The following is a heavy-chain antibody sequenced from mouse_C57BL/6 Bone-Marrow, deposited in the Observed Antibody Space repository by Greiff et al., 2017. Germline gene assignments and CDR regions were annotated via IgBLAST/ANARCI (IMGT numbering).Heavy chain of an antibody. J-gene: IGHJ3*01. CDR1: GYTFTSYW. V-gene: IGHV1-55*01. Sequence: QVQLQQPGAELVKPGASVKMSCKASGYTFTSYWITWVKQRPGQGLEWIGDIYPGSGSTNYNEKFKSKATLTVGTSSSTAYMQLSSLTSEDSAVYYCAKRAYWGQGTLVTVSA. CDR3: AKRAY. CDR2: IYPGSGST.